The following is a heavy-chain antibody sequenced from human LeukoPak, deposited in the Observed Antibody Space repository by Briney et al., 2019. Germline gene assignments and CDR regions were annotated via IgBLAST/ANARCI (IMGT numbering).Heavy chain of an antibody. Sequence: SGGSLRLSCAASGFTFSSYSMNWVRQAPGKGLEWVSSISSISSYIYYADSVKGRFTISRDNAKNSLYLQMNSLRAEDTAVYYCARDVVVPAAYFDYWGQGTLVTVSS. V-gene: IGHV3-21*01. D-gene: IGHD2-2*01. CDR1: GFTFSSYS. CDR3: ARDVVVPAAYFDY. J-gene: IGHJ4*02. CDR2: ISSISSYI.